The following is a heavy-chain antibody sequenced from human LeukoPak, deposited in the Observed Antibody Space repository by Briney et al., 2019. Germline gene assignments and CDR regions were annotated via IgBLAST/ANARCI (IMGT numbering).Heavy chain of an antibody. CDR2: ISSRGTRT. D-gene: IGHD3-22*01. J-gene: IGHJ4*02. CDR1: GFTFRRYA. CDR3: AKERDYYDSSGYFDF. Sequence: LRRSLSLSCAASGFTFRRYAMSWVRQAPGKGLECVSAISSRGTRTYSADSVSASFTISRHDYKHTLYLQMNSLRAEDTAVYYCAKERDYYDSSGYFDFWGQGTLVTVSS. V-gene: IGHV3-23*01.